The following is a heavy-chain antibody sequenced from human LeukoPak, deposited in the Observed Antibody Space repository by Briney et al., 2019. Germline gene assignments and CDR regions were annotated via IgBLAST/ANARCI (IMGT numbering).Heavy chain of an antibody. J-gene: IGHJ6*02. Sequence: GESLKISCQGSGYSFTTYWVNWVRQMPGKGLEWMGRIDPSDSYTIYSPSFQGHVTISADKSISTVSLQWSSLKATDTAMYSCACQSHSYYYGMDVWGQGTTVTVSS. CDR2: IDPSDSYT. CDR1: GYSFTTYW. V-gene: IGHV5-10-1*01. CDR3: ACQSHSYYYGMDV.